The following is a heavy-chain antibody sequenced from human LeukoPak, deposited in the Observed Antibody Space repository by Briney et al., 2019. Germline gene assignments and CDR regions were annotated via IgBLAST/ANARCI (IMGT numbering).Heavy chain of an antibody. CDR2: ISDSGGST. V-gene: IGHV3-23*01. CDR1: GFTFSSYA. D-gene: IGHD1-26*01. Sequence: GGSLRLSCAASGFTFSSYAMSWVRQAPGKGLEWVSAISDSGGSTYYADSVKGRFTISRDNSKNTLYLQMNSLRAEDTAVYYCAKAQVGATGYYYGMDVWGQGTTVTVSS. J-gene: IGHJ6*02. CDR3: AKAQVGATGYYYGMDV.